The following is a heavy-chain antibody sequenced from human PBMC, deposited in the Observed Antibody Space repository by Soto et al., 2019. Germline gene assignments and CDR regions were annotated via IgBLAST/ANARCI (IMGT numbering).Heavy chain of an antibody. CDR3: AREASEFLSVDF. J-gene: IGHJ4*02. CDR2: VNPNSGDT. Sequence: QVQLLQSGAEVKKPGASVKVSCKAAGYTFTAYSMHWVRQAPGQGLEWIGWVNPNSGDTIYAQRCQGRVTMTMDTSINTAYMELNSLTSDDTAVYYCAREASEFLSVDFWGQGTLVTVSP. V-gene: IGHV1-2*02. CDR1: GYTFTAYS.